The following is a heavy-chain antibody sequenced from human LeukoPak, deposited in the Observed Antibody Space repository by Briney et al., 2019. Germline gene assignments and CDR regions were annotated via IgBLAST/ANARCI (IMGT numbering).Heavy chain of an antibody. CDR1: GFTFSSYA. CDR3: ARGHHSSGWYFPKANDAFDI. J-gene: IGHJ3*02. V-gene: IGHV3-30*04. CDR2: ISDDGSNK. D-gene: IGHD6-19*01. Sequence: GGSLRLSCVASGFTFSSYAMHWVRQAPGKGLEWVAVISDDGSNKYYADSVKGRFTISRDNSKDTLYLQMSSLRPEDTAVYYCARGHHSSGWYFPKANDAFDIWGQGTMVTVSS.